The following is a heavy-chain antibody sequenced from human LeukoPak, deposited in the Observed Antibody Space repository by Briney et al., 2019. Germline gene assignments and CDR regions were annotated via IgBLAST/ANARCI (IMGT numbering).Heavy chain of an antibody. D-gene: IGHD5-18*01. V-gene: IGHV4-59*08. J-gene: IGHJ4*02. Sequence: SETLSRTCTVSGGSISSYYWSWIRQPPGKGLEWIGYIYYSGSTNYNPSLKSRVTISVDTSKNQFSLKLSSVTAADTAVYYCARHPGYSYAYVDYWGQGTLVTVSS. CDR1: GGSISSYY. CDR2: IYYSGST. CDR3: ARHPGYSYAYVDY.